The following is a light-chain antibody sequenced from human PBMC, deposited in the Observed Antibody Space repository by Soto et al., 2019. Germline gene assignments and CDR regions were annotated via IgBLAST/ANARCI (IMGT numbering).Light chain of an antibody. CDR3: QQYGSSFT. CDR1: QSVSNNY. J-gene: IGKJ3*01. Sequence: EIVLTQSPGTLSLSPGERATLSCRTSQSVSNNYLAWYQQKPGQAPRLLISGASTRASDIPARFSGSGSGTDFTLTISRLEPEDFAVYYCQQYGSSFTFGPGTKVDIK. CDR2: GAS. V-gene: IGKV3-20*01.